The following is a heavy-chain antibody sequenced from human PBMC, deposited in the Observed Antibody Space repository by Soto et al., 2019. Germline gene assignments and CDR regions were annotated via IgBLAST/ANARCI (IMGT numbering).Heavy chain of an antibody. V-gene: IGHV4-59*01. CDR3: ARVLTIFGVDYYGMDV. D-gene: IGHD3-3*01. CDR1: GGSISSYY. Sequence: LSLTCTVSGGSISSYYWSWIRQPPGQGLEWIGYIYYSGSTNYNPSLKSRVTISVDTSKNQFSLKLSSVTAADTAVYYCARVLTIFGVDYYGMDVWGQGTTVTVSS. CDR2: IYYSGST. J-gene: IGHJ6*02.